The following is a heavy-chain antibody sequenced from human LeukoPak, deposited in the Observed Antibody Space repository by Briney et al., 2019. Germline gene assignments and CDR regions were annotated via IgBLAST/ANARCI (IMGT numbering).Heavy chain of an antibody. J-gene: IGHJ4*02. V-gene: IGHV3-23*01. D-gene: IGHD1-14*01. CDR1: GFTFSSYA. CDR3: AKGMGWNHALFDY. Sequence: GGSLRLSCAASGFTFSSYAMSWVRQAPGKGLEWVSAISGSGGSTYYADSVEGRFTISRDNSKNTLYLQMNSLRAEDTAVYYCAKGMGWNHALFDYWGQGTLVTVSS. CDR2: ISGSGGST.